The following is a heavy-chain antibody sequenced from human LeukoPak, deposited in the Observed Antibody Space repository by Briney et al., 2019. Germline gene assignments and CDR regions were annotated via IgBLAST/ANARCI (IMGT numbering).Heavy chain of an antibody. Sequence: GGSLRLSCAASGFTFSSYSMNWVRQAPGKGLEWVSVISGSGGETFYADSVKGRFTISRDNSGNTQYLQMNSLRAEDTAVYYCAKGSGSSSYNTMDVWGQGTTVTVS. D-gene: IGHD2-2*02. CDR1: GFTFSSYS. CDR3: AKGSGSSSYNTMDV. CDR2: ISGSGGET. V-gene: IGHV3-23*01. J-gene: IGHJ6*02.